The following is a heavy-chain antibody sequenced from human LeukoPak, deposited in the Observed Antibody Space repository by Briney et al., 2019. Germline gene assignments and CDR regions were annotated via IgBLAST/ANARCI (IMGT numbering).Heavy chain of an antibody. CDR2: XYYIRTT. J-gene: IGHJ5*02. V-gene: IGHV4-59*08. CDR3: ARTGAQRWLQSHWFDP. Sequence: YXYYIRTTNYPPSLNTRLTISVDTCKNQFSLKRSGGTAADTAVYYCARTGAQRWLQSHWFDPWGQGTLVTVSS. D-gene: IGHD5-12*01.